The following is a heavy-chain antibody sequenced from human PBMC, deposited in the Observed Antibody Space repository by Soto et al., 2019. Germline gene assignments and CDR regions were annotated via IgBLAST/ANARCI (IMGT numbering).Heavy chain of an antibody. V-gene: IGHV3-23*01. J-gene: IGHJ4*02. Sequence: PGGSLRLSCAASGFTFSSYAMSWVRQAPGKGLEWVSAISGSGGSTYYADSVKGRFTISRDNSKNTLYLQMNSLRAEDTAVYYCAKAPWNSSSCLYYFDYWGQGTRVTVSS. CDR1: GFTFSSYA. CDR3: AKAPWNSSSCLYYFDY. CDR2: ISGSGGST. D-gene: IGHD6-13*01.